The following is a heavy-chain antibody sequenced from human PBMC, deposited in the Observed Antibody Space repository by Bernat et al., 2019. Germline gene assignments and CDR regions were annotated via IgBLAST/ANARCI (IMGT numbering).Heavy chain of an antibody. CDR3: ATSIAAAGMGYFQH. J-gene: IGHJ1*01. Sequence: EVQLVESGGGLIQPGGSLRLSCAASGFTVRSNHMSWVRQAPGKGLEWVSVIYSGGNTVHADSVKGRFTISRDNSKNTLNLQMNSLRTEDTAVYYCATSIAAAGMGYFQHWGQGTLVTVSS. CDR1: GFTVRSNH. D-gene: IGHD6-13*01. CDR2: IYSGGNT. V-gene: IGHV3-53*01.